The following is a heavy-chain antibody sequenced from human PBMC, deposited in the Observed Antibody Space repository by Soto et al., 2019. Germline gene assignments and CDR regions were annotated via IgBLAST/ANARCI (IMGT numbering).Heavy chain of an antibody. Sequence: ETLSLTCTVSGGSISSSSYYWGWIRQPPGKGLEWIGSIYYSGSTYYNPSLKSRVTISVDTSKNQFSLKLSSVTAADTAVYYCARTDSNFDYWGQGTLVTVSS. D-gene: IGHD4-4*01. J-gene: IGHJ4*02. CDR3: ARTDSNFDY. V-gene: IGHV4-39*01. CDR2: IYYSGST. CDR1: GGSISSSSYY.